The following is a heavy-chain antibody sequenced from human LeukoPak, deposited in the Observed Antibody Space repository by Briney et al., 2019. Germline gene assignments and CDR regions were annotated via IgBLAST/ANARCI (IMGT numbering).Heavy chain of an antibody. CDR2: IWYDGSYK. D-gene: IGHD5-12*01. Sequence: GGSLGLSCAASGFTFTSYGMHWVRQAPGKGLEWVAIIWYDGSYKYYADSVKGRFTISRDNSKNTLYLQMNSLRAEDTAVYYCASPYSGYDFSLGYWGQGTLVTVSS. J-gene: IGHJ4*02. CDR1: GFTFTSYG. V-gene: IGHV3-33*01. CDR3: ASPYSGYDFSLGY.